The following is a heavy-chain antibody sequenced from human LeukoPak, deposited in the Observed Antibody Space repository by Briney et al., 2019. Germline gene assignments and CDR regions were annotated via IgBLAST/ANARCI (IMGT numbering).Heavy chain of an antibody. CDR3: ARAAAYSSGSFDY. CDR2: INPNSGST. CDR1: GYTFTGYY. V-gene: IGHV1-2*02. Sequence: ASVKVSCKASGYTFTGYYMHWVRQAPGQGLEWMGWINPNSGSTNYAQKFQGRVTMTRDTSISTAYMELSRLRSDDTAVYYCARAAAYSSGSFDYWGQEPWSPSPQ. J-gene: IGHJ4*01. D-gene: IGHD6-19*01.